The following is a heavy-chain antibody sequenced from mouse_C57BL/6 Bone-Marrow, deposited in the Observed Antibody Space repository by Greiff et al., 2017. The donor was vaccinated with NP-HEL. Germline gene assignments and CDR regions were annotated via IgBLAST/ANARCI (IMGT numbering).Heavy chain of an antibody. Sequence: QVQLQQPGAELVKPGASVKMSCKASGYTFTSYWITWVKQRPGQGLEWIGDIYHGSGSTNYNEKLKSKATLTVDKSSSTAYMQLSSLTSEDSAVYYCARLLRWEFAYWGQGTLVTVAA. CDR3: ARLLRWEFAY. D-gene: IGHD1-1*01. J-gene: IGHJ3*01. V-gene: IGHV1-55*01. CDR1: GYTFTSYW. CDR2: IYHGSGST.